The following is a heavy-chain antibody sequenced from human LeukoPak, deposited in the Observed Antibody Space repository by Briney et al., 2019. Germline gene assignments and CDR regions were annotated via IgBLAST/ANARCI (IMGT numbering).Heavy chain of an antibody. D-gene: IGHD5-18*01. V-gene: IGHV3-53*01. J-gene: IGHJ4*02. Sequence: GGSLRLSCAASGFTFSSYWMHWVRQAPGKGLEWVSVIYSGGSTYYADSVKGRFTISRDNSKNTLYLQMDSLRAEDTAVYYCAKDLQLWLHGYWGQGTLVTVSS. CDR1: GFTFSSYW. CDR2: IYSGGST. CDR3: AKDLQLWLHGY.